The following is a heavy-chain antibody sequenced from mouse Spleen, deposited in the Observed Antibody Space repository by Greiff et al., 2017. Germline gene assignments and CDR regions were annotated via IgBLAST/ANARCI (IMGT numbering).Heavy chain of an antibody. J-gene: IGHJ1*01. D-gene: IGHD1-1*01. V-gene: IGHV1-62-2*01. CDR1: GYTFTEYT. Sequence: VQGVESGAELVKPGASVKLSCKASGYTFTEYTIHWVKQRSGQGLEWIGWFYPGSGSIKYNEKFKDKATLTADKSSSTVYMELSRLTSEDSAVYFCARHGGGSPTVVATRYFDVWGAGTTVTVSS. CDR2: FYPGSGSI. CDR3: ARHGGGSPTVVATRYFDV.